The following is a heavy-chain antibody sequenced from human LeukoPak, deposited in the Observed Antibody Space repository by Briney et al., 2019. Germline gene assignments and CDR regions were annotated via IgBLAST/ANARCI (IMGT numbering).Heavy chain of an antibody. CDR3: ARDSSTTNHYYGMDV. Sequence: GGSLRLSCAASGFTFSSYGMHWVRQAPGKGLERVAVISSDGSNEYYAGSVKGRFTIARDNAKNTLFLHMNSLISEDTALYYCARDSSTTNHYYGMDVWGQGTTVTVSS. V-gene: IGHV3-30*03. D-gene: IGHD6-13*01. J-gene: IGHJ6*02. CDR1: GFTFSSYG. CDR2: ISSDGSNE.